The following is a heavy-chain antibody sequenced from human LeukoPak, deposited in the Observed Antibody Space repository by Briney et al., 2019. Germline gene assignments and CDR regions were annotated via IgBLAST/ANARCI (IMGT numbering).Heavy chain of an antibody. CDR1: GFSFNSDW. V-gene: IGHV3-7*03. J-gene: IGHJ3*02. D-gene: IGHD6-19*01. Sequence: GGSLRLSCAASGFSFNSDWMDWVRQAPGKGLEWVANIKHDESEKNYLDSVKGRFTISRDNAQNSLYLQMNSLRAEDTALYYCAKRGGSAWTSFAFDIWGQGTMVTVSS. CDR2: IKHDESEK. CDR3: AKRGGSAWTSFAFDI.